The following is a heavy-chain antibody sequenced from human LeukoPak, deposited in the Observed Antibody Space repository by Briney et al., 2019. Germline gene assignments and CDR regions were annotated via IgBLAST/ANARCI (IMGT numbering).Heavy chain of an antibody. V-gene: IGHV3-23*01. CDR2: ISGSGGST. CDR3: AKEGYDSSGYYYYFDY. CDR1: GFTFSSYA. Sequence: GGSLRLSCAASGFTFSSYAMSWVRQAPGKGLEWVSAISGSGGSTYYADSVKGRFTISRDNSKNTLYLQMNSLRAEDTAVYYCAKEGYDSSGYYYYFDYWGQGTLVTVS. J-gene: IGHJ4*02. D-gene: IGHD3-22*01.